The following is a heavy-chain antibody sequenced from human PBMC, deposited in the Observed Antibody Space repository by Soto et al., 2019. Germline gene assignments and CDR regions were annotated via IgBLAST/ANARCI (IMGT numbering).Heavy chain of an antibody. Sequence: PSQTLSLTCAISGDGVSSKSAAWNWIRQSPSRGLEWLGRTYYRSKWYNDYAVSVKSRITINPDTSKNQFSLQLNSVTPEDTAVYYCARVPSPFRLKMGYEEVFVFWGQGTMVTVTS. J-gene: IGHJ3*01. CDR3: ARVPSPFRLKMGYEEVFVF. CDR2: TYYRSKWYN. D-gene: IGHD5-12*01. CDR1: GDGVSSKSAA. V-gene: IGHV6-1*01.